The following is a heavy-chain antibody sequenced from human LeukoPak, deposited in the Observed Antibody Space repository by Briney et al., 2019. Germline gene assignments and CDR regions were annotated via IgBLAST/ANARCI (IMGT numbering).Heavy chain of an antibody. J-gene: IGHJ4*02. CDR1: GFTFSHYW. CDR2: INSDGSST. Sequence: GGSLRPSCAASGFTFSHYWMHWVRQAPGKGLVSVSRINSDGSSTNYADSVKGRFTISRDNAKNTLYLQMNSLRPEDTAVYYCARGTMIGEYWGQGTLVTVSS. D-gene: IGHD3-10*02. V-gene: IGHV3-74*01. CDR3: ARGTMIGEY.